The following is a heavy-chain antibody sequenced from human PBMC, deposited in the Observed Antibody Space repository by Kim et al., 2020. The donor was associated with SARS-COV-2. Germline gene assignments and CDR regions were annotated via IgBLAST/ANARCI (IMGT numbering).Heavy chain of an antibody. CDR2: INSDGSST. CDR3: ARAEAGTMIVVDGYYFDY. D-gene: IGHD3-22*01. Sequence: GGSLRLSCAASGFTFSSYWMHWVRQAPGKGLVWVSRINSDGSSTSYADSVKGRFTISRDNAKNTLYLQMNSLRAEDTAVYYCARAEAGTMIVVDGYYFDYWGQGTLVTVSS. CDR1: GFTFSSYW. J-gene: IGHJ4*02. V-gene: IGHV3-74*01.